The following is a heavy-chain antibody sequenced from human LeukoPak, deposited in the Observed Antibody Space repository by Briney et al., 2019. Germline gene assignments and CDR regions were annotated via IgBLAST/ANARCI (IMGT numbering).Heavy chain of an antibody. CDR1: GFTFDNYG. Sequence: GGSLRLSCAASGFTFDNYGMNWVRQAPGKGLEWVSGINWNGASTGYADSVKGRFTISRDNAKNSLYLQMNSLRAEDTALYHCARAGSGTYNFYYGMDVWGQGSTVTVSS. CDR3: ARAGSGTYNFYYGMDV. V-gene: IGHV3-20*01. D-gene: IGHD1-26*01. J-gene: IGHJ6*02. CDR2: INWNGAST.